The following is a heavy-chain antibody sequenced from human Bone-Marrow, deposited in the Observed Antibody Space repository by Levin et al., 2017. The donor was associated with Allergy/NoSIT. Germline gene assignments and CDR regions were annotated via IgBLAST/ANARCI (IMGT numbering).Heavy chain of an antibody. Sequence: GGSLRLSCAASGFTFSSYSMNWVRQAPGKGLEWVSSISSSSSYIYYADSVKGRFTISRDNAKNSLYLQMNSLRAEDTAVYYCARVDSSSWYWEGAGDDYWGQGTLVTVSS. D-gene: IGHD6-13*01. CDR2: ISSSSSYI. J-gene: IGHJ4*02. CDR1: GFTFSSYS. CDR3: ARVDSSSWYWEGAGDDY. V-gene: IGHV3-21*01.